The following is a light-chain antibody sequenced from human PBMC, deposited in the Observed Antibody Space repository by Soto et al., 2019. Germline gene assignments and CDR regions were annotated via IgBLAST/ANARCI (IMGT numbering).Light chain of an antibody. J-gene: IGKJ4*01. CDR2: DAF. CDR3: QQRSNWPST. Sequence: EIVLTQSPVTLSLSPGERATLSCRASQSVRSYLAWYQQKPGQAPRLLIYDAFKRATGIPARFSGSGSGTDFTLTISSLEPEDFAVYCCQQRSNWPSTFGGGTKVEIK. V-gene: IGKV3-11*01. CDR1: QSVRSY.